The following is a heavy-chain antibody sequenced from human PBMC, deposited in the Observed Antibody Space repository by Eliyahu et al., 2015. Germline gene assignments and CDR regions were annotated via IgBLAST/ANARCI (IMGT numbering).Heavy chain of an antibody. CDR3: ARVEMATMGDFDY. Sequence: QVQLVQSGAEVKKPGAXVKVSCXAXGYTFTSYDINWVRXATGQGLEWMGWMNPNSGNTGYAQKFQGRVTMTRNTSISTAYMELSSLRSEDTAVYYCARVEMATMGDFDYWGQGTLVTVSS. J-gene: IGHJ4*02. V-gene: IGHV1-8*01. CDR2: MNPNSGNT. D-gene: IGHD5-24*01. CDR1: GYTFTSYD.